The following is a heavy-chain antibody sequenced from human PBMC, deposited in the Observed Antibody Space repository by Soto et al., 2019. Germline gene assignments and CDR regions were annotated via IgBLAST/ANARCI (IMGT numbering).Heavy chain of an antibody. D-gene: IGHD1-26*01. Sequence: GGSLRLSCAASGFTLSDYYMSWIRQAPGKGLEWVSYISSSSSYTNYADSVKGRFTISRDNAKNSLYLQMNSLRAEDTAVYDWATGNVEMATRYGMDVWGQGTTVTVSS. J-gene: IGHJ6*02. CDR1: GFTLSDYY. CDR3: ATGNVEMATRYGMDV. V-gene: IGHV3-11*06. CDR2: ISSSSSYT.